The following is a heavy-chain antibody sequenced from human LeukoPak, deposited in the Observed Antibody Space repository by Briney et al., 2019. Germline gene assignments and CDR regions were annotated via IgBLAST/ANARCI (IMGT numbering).Heavy chain of an antibody. V-gene: IGHV4-31*03. D-gene: IGHD3-22*01. J-gene: IGHJ3*02. Sequence: PSETLSLTCTVSGGSISSGGYYWSWIRQHPGKGLEWIGYICYSGSTYYNPSLKSRVTISVDTSKNQFSLKLSSVTAADTAVYYCARDAECYYDSSGYSAFDIWGQGTMVTVSS. CDR2: ICYSGST. CDR3: ARDAECYYDSSGYSAFDI. CDR1: GGSISSGGYY.